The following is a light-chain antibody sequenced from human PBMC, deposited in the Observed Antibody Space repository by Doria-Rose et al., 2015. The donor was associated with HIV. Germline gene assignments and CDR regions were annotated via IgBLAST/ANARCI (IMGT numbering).Light chain of an antibody. Sequence: QREPGKAPRLLIDGASSRATGITDRVSGSGCGTDFTLTISRLEPEDVAVYYGQQYGRSGAFGQGTKLEIE. CDR2: GAS. V-gene: IGKV3-20*01. CDR3: QQYGRSGA. J-gene: IGKJ2*01.